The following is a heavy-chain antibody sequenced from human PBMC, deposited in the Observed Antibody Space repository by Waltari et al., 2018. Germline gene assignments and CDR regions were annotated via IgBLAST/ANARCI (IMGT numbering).Heavy chain of an antibody. D-gene: IGHD2-15*01. V-gene: IGHV3-48*02. Sequence: EVQLVESGGGLVQPGGSLRLSCAASGFTFNTYYMNWVRQGPGKGLEWVSYISSGSGLIDYVDSVKGRFTISRDNAKNSLYLQMNSLRDEDTAVYYCVRARWYDVWGQGTTVTVSS. CDR3: VRARWYDV. CDR1: GFTFNTYY. CDR2: ISSGSGLI. J-gene: IGHJ6*02.